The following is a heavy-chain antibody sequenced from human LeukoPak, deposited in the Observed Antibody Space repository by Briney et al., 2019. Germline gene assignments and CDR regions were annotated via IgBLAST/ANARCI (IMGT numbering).Heavy chain of an antibody. J-gene: IGHJ3*02. CDR2: IYYSGST. V-gene: IGHV4-59*01. D-gene: IGHD6-13*01. CDR1: GGSISSYY. Sequence: SETLSLTCTVSGGSISSYYWSWIRQPPGKGLEWIGYIYYSGSTNYNPSLKSRVTISVDTSKNQFSLKLSSVTAADTAVYYCARVRLGYSSSWYPIDAFDIWGQGTMVTVSS. CDR3: ARVRLGYSSSWYPIDAFDI.